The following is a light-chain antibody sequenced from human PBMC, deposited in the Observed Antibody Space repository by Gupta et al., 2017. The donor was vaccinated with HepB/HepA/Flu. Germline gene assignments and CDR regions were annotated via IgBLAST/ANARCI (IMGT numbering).Light chain of an antibody. Sequence: DLVMTPSPDSLAVSLGERATINCKSSQSVLSSSNNKNYLAWYQQKPGQPPKLLIYWASTRESGVPDRFSGSGSGTDFTLTITSLQAEDVAVYSCQQYYSTLSFGPGTKVEIK. CDR2: WAS. CDR3: QQYYSTLS. V-gene: IGKV4-1*01. J-gene: IGKJ3*01. CDR1: QSVLSSSNNKNY.